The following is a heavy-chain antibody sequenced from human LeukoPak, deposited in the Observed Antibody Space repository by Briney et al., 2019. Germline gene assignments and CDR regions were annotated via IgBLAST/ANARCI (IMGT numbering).Heavy chain of an antibody. D-gene: IGHD3-3*01. J-gene: IGHJ6*02. Sequence: KPSETLSLTCAVYGGSFSGYYWSWIRQPPGKGLEWIGEINHSGSTNYNPSLKSRVTISVDTSKNQFSLKLSSVTAADTAVYYCARGPRFLEWLLLGYYGMDVWGQGTTVTVSS. CDR2: INHSGST. CDR3: ARGPRFLEWLLLGYYGMDV. V-gene: IGHV4-34*01. CDR1: GGSFSGYY.